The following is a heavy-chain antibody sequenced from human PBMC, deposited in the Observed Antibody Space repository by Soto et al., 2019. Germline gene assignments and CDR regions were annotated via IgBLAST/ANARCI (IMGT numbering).Heavy chain of an antibody. CDR2: INHSGST. CDR1: CGSFSGYY. CDR3: ARGAPGTTVTGIDYYYYYGMDV. D-gene: IGHD4-17*01. J-gene: IGHJ6*02. Sequence: PSETLSLTCAVYCGSFSGYYWSWIRQPPGKGLEWIGEINHSGSTNYNPSLKSRVTISVDTSKNQFSLKLSSVTAADTAVYYCARGAPGTTVTGIDYYYYYGMDVWGQGTTVTVSS. V-gene: IGHV4-34*01.